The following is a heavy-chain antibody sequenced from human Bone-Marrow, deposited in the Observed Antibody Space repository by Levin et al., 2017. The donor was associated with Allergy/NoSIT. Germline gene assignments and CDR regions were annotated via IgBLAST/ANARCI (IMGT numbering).Heavy chain of an antibody. CDR1: GGSIRRGGYY. Sequence: SETLSLTCTDSGGSIRRGGYYWNWIRQHPGKGLEWIGYIFHSGTTNYNPSFKSRVTISEDRSQNQVSLKLYSVTSADTAVYYCAREGEYGDSYDWGQGILVTVSS. D-gene: IGHD4-17*01. J-gene: IGHJ4*02. CDR2: IFHSGTT. CDR3: AREGEYGDSYD. V-gene: IGHV4-31*03.